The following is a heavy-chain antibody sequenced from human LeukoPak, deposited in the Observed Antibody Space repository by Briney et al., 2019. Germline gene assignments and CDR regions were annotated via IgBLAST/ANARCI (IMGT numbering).Heavy chain of an antibody. CDR2: INPNSGGT. V-gene: IGHV1-2*02. CDR1: GYTFTGYY. CDR3: ARGVPPDYYYYGMDV. J-gene: IGHJ6*02. Sequence: GASVKVSCKASGYTFTGYYMHWVRQAPGQGLEWMGWINPNSGGTNYAQKFQGRVTMTRDTSISTAYMELRSLRSDDTAVYYCARGVPPDYYYYGMDVWGQGTTVTVSS. D-gene: IGHD3-10*01.